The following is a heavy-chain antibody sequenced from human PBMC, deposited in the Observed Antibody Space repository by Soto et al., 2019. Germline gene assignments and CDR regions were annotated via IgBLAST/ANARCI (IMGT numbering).Heavy chain of an antibody. J-gene: IGHJ5*02. Sequence: ASVKVSCKASGYTFTSYGISWVRQAPGQGLEWMGWIGAYNGNTNYAQKLQGRVTMTTDTSTSTAYMELRSLRSDDTAVYYCAWSGYYRQANWFDPWGQGTLVTVSS. CDR2: IGAYNGNT. CDR1: GYTFTSYG. CDR3: AWSGYYRQANWFDP. D-gene: IGHD3-3*01. V-gene: IGHV1-18*01.